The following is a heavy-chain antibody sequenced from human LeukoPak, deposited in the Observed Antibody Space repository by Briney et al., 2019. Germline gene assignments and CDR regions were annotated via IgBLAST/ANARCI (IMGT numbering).Heavy chain of an antibody. V-gene: IGHV4-4*07. D-gene: IGHD1-26*01. J-gene: IGHJ4*02. CDR2: IYTSGST. Sequence: SETLSLTCTVSGGSISSYYWSWIRQPAGKGLEWIGRIYTSGSTNYNPSLKSRVTMSVDTSKNQFSLKLSSVTAADTAVYYCARGDPIVGATSFDYWGQGTLVTVSS. CDR3: ARGDPIVGATSFDY. CDR1: GGSISSYY.